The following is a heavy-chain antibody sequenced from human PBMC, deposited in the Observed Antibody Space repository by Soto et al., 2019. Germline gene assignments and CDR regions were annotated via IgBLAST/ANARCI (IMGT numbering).Heavy chain of an antibody. CDR3: ARDTLLEWLFPYYYYGMDV. V-gene: IGHV1-3*01. J-gene: IGHJ6*02. CDR1: RYTFTCNA. D-gene: IGHD3-3*01. Sequence: AKASSKAPRYTFTCNALRWARQENNQRLEWMGWINAGNGNTKYSQKFQGRVTITRDTSASTAYMELSSLRSEDTAVYYCARDTLLEWLFPYYYYGMDVWGQGTTVTVSS. CDR2: INAGNGNT.